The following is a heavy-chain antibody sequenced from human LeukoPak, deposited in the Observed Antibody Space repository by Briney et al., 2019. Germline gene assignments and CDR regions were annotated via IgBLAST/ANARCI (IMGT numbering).Heavy chain of an antibody. CDR2: IHYSGST. V-gene: IGHV4-59*08. CDR3: ARQGGQXXXRLDQ. J-gene: IGHJ4*02. CDR1: GGSICSXX. D-gene: IGHD3-16*01. Sequence: LTCTVSGGSICSXXXSWVXXXPXXXLXXIGCIHYSGSTNYNPSLKSRLTMSLDTSKNKFSLKLSSVTAADTAVYYCARQGGQXXXRLDQWGQGSLVTXXX.